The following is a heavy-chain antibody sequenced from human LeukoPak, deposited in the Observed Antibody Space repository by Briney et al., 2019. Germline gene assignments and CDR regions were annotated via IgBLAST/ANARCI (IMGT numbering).Heavy chain of an antibody. J-gene: IGHJ5*02. Sequence: GGSLRPSCAASGFTFSSYSMNWVRQAPGKGLEWVSSISSSSSYIYYADSVKGRFTISRDNAKNSLYLQMNSLRAEDTAVYYCARDRLERHFWFDPWGQGTLVTVSS. D-gene: IGHD1-1*01. CDR1: GFTFSSYS. CDR2: ISSSSSYI. V-gene: IGHV3-21*01. CDR3: ARDRLERHFWFDP.